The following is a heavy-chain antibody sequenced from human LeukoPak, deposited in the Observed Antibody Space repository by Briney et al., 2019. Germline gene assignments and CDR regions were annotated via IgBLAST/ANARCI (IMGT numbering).Heavy chain of an antibody. J-gene: IGHJ4*02. V-gene: IGHV4-61*01. CDR1: GGSVSSGSYY. Sequence: SETLSLTCTVSGGSVSSGSYYWSWIRQPPGKGLEWIGFIYYSGSTNYNPSLKSRATISVDTSKNQFSLKMSSVTAADTAVYYRARVGYSSSWIDYWGRGTLVTVSS. CDR2: IYYSGST. CDR3: ARVGYSSSWIDY. D-gene: IGHD6-13*01.